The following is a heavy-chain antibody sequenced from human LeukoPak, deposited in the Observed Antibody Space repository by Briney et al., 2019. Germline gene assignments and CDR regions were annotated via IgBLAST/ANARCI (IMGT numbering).Heavy chain of an antibody. CDR1: GIAVSTDY. CDR3: ARDRFNGMDV. D-gene: IGHD3-3*01. V-gene: IGHV3-66*01. J-gene: IGHJ6*02. CDR2: IYSEGST. Sequence: GGSLILSCVASGIAVSTDYITWVRQAPGKGLEWVSIIYSEGSTYYADSVKGRFTISRDISKNTVTLQMNSLRAEDTAVYYCARDRFNGMDVWGQGTTVTVSS.